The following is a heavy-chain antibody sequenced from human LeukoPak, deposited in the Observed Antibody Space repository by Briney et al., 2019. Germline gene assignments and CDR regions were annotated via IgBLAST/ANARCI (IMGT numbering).Heavy chain of an antibody. J-gene: IGHJ5*02. CDR2: INPNSGGT. CDR1: GYTFTGYY. V-gene: IGHV1-2*02. CDR3: AREAGSGYCSGGSCFDP. Sequence: ASVKVSCKASGYTFTGYYMHWVRQAPGQRLEWMGWINPNSGGTNYAQKFQGRVTMTRDTSISTAYMELSRLRSDDTAVYYCAREAGSGYCSGGSCFDPWGQGTLVTVSS. D-gene: IGHD2-15*01.